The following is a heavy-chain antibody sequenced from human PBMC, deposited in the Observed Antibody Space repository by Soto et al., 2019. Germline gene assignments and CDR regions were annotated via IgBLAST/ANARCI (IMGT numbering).Heavy chain of an antibody. V-gene: IGHV1-2*04. CDR3: ERAGCSGGSCIYSFWYFDL. CDR1: GYNFTGYY. D-gene: IGHD2-15*01. Sequence: QVQLVQSGAEVKKPGASVKVSCKSSGYNFTGYYMHWVRQAPGQGLEWMGWINPNSACTNYAQKFQGWFTRTVDTSFSTAYMELSRLRCDETDVYYCERAGCSGGSCIYSFWYFDLWGRGTLVTVSS. CDR2: INPNSACT. J-gene: IGHJ2*01.